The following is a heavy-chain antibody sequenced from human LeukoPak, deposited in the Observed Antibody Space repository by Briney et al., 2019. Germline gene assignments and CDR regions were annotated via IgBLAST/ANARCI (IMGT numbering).Heavy chain of an antibody. J-gene: IGHJ6*03. CDR3: AKGIAARPWLDYYYMDV. Sequence: GGSLRLSCAASGFTFDDYAMHWVRQAPEKGREWVSLISGDGGSTYYADSVKGRFTISRDNSKSSLYLQMNSLRTEDTALYYCAKGIAARPWLDYYYMDVWGKGTTVTVSS. CDR1: GFTFDDYA. D-gene: IGHD6-6*01. CDR2: ISGDGGST. V-gene: IGHV3-43*02.